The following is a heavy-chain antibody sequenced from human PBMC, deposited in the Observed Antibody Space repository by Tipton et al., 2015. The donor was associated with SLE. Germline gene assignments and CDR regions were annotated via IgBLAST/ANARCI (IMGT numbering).Heavy chain of an antibody. Sequence: TLSLTCAVYGGSFSGYCWSWIRQPPGKGLEWIGEINHSGSTNYNPPLKSRVTISVDTSKNQFSLKLSSVTAADTAVYYCARGLGSSSPGGYYYYMDVWGKGTTVTVSS. D-gene: IGHD6-6*01. CDR1: GGSFSGYC. V-gene: IGHV4-34*01. CDR2: INHSGST. CDR3: ARGLGSSSPGGYYYYMDV. J-gene: IGHJ6*03.